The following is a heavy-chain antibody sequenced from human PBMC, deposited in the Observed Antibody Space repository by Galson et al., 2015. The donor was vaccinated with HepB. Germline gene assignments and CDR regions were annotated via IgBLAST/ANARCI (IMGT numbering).Heavy chain of an antibody. J-gene: IGHJ6*02. CDR1: GFTFSSYG. Sequence: SLRLSCAASGFTFSSYGMHWVRQAPGKGLEWVAVISYDGSNKYYADSVKGRFTISRDNSKNTLYLQMNSLRAEDTAVYYCAKDQGYCSGGSCSRYYYYGMDVWGQGTTVTVSS. D-gene: IGHD2-15*01. V-gene: IGHV3-30*18. CDR3: AKDQGYCSGGSCSRYYYYGMDV. CDR2: ISYDGSNK.